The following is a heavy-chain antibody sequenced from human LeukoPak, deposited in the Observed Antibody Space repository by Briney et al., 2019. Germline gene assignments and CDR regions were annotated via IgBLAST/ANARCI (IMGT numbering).Heavy chain of an antibody. J-gene: IGHJ5*02. CDR3: ARDHGYCSSTSCYPNWFDP. CDR2: INPNSGGT. CDR1: GYTFTGYY. V-gene: IGHV1-2*02. D-gene: IGHD2-2*03. Sequence: ASVKVSCKASGYTFTGYYMHWVRQAPGQGLEWMGWINPNSGGTNHAQKFQGRVTITADKSTSTAYMELSSLRSEDTAVYYCARDHGYCSSTSCYPNWFDPWGQGTLVTVSS.